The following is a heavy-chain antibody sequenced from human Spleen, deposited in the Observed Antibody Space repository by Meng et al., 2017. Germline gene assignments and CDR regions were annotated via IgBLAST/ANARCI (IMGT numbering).Heavy chain of an antibody. CDR2: MKSNVDGGTV. J-gene: IGHJ4*01. CDR1: GFTFSNAW. CDR3: TGHIDY. V-gene: IGHV3-15*01. Sequence: GGSLRLSCAGSGFTFSNAWMTWVRQAPGKGLEWIGRMKSNVDGGTVDYAAALKGRFFISREDSKNMFYLQMNSLKSEDTAVYYCTGHIDYWGHGTLVTVSS.